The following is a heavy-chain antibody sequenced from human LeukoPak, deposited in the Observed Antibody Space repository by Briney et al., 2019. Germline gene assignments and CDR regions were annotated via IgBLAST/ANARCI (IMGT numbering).Heavy chain of an antibody. V-gene: IGHV1-3*01. Sequence: ASVKVSCKASGYTFTSYAMHWVRQAPGQRLEWMGWINAGNGNTKYSQKFQGRVTITSDTSASTAYMELSSLRSEDTAVYYCARPRIYSSSWQHEEVYFDYWGQGTLVTVSS. J-gene: IGHJ4*02. CDR3: ARPRIYSSSWQHEEVYFDY. D-gene: IGHD6-13*01. CDR2: INAGNGNT. CDR1: GYTFTSYA.